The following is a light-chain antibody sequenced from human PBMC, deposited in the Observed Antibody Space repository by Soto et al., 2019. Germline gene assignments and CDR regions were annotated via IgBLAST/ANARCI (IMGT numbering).Light chain of an antibody. J-gene: IGLJ1*01. V-gene: IGLV2-8*01. CDR3: TSFAPGRIYV. CDR1: SSDVGGYGY. CDR2: EVN. Sequence: QSVLTQPPSASGSPGQSVTISCTGASSDVGGYGYVSWYQQHPGKAPKLMIYEVNKRPSGVPDRFSGSKFGNTASLTVSGLQAEDEGDYYCTSFAPGRIYVFGSGTKVTVL.